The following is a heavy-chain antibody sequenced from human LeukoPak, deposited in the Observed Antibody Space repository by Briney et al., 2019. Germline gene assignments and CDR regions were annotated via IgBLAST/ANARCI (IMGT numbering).Heavy chain of an antibody. CDR1: GGSFSSYY. V-gene: IGHV4-34*01. D-gene: IGHD5-12*01. CDR3: ARSAWVARPWLDP. CDR2: INHIGST. J-gene: IGHJ5*02. Sequence: SETLSLTCAAYGGSFSSYYWSWIRQPPGKGLEWVGEINHIGSTKYNPSLKSRVTISVDTSKNQFSLKLSSVTAADTAVYYCARSAWVARPWLDPWDQGILVTVSA.